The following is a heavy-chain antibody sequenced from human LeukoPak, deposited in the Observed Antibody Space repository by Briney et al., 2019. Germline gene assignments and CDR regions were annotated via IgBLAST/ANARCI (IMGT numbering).Heavy chain of an antibody. V-gene: IGHV3-21*01. CDR1: GFTFSAYT. D-gene: IGHD6-19*01. CDR2: MCGIGGFL. CDR3: ARDGCSDSPTHYNGMDV. Sequence: PGGSLRLSCAASGFTFSAYTMNWVRQAPGKGLEWVSSMCGIGGFLHNAHSVKGRFTISRDNDKRSLDLPMNSLRAEDTAGYVCARDGCSDSPTHYNGMDVWGQGSAVTVPS. J-gene: IGHJ6*02.